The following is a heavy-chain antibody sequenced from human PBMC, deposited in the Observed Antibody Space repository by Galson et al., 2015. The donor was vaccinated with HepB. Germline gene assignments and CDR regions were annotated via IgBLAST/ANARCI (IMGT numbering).Heavy chain of an antibody. CDR3: AREYYVSGTYYN. V-gene: IGHV3-11*01. Sequence: SLRLSCAASGFTFSDYYMSWIRQAPGKGLEWISHITSSGGAMYYADSVKGRFTISRDNAKNSLYLHMSSLRAEDTAMYYCAREYYVSGTYYNWGQGTLVTVSS. J-gene: IGHJ4*02. CDR2: ITSSGGAM. D-gene: IGHD3-10*01. CDR1: GFTFSDYY.